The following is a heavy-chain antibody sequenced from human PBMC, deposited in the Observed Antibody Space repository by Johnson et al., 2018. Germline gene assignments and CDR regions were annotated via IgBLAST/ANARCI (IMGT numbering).Heavy chain of an antibody. CDR2: MSGSAGRT. V-gene: IGHV3-23*04. J-gene: IGHJ1*01. CDR3: AKSQRGSAGLLATYFQD. Sequence: VQLVESGGGLVQPGGSLRLSCAASGFAFGSYAMSWVRQAPGRGLEWVSSMSGSAGRTSSADSVKGRVTISRDNSKNTLYLQRNSLRAEDTAVYYCAKSQRGSAGLLATYFQDRGQGTLVTVAA. CDR1: GFAFGSYA. D-gene: IGHD3-16*01.